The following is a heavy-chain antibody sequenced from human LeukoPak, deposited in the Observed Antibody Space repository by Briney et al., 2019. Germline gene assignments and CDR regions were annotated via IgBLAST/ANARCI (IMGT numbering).Heavy chain of an antibody. CDR2: IKQDGSEK. Sequence: GGSLRLSCAASGFTFSSYWMSWVRQAPGKGLEWVANIKQDGSEKYYVDSVKGRFTISRDNSKNTLHLQMNSLRAEDTAVYYCAKATLGSCSGARCYPFDYWGQGTLVTVSS. CDR3: AKATLGSCSGARCYPFDY. D-gene: IGHD2-15*01. V-gene: IGHV3-7*03. J-gene: IGHJ4*02. CDR1: GFTFSSYW.